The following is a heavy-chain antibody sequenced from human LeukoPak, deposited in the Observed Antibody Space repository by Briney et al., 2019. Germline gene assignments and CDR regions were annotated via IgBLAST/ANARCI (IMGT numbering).Heavy chain of an antibody. D-gene: IGHD2-2*02. V-gene: IGHV1-69*13. CDR2: IIPIFGTA. CDR3: ARWAGICVSNNCYNPFDY. J-gene: IGHJ4*02. CDR1: GGTFSSYA. Sequence: ASVKVSCKASGGTFSSYAISWVRQAPGQGLEWMGGIIPIFGTANYAQKFQGRVTITADESTSTAYMELSSLRSEDTAVYFCARWAGICVSNNCYNPFDYWGQGTVVTVSS.